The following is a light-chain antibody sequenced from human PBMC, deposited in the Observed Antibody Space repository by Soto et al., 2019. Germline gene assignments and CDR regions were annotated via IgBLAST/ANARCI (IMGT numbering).Light chain of an antibody. J-gene: IGKJ5*01. Sequence: IVLTQSPATLSLSPGKRASLSCRASQNISNYLIWYQQKPGQAPRLLMYGASNRATGIPDRFSGSGSETDFTLTISSLEPEDFAVYYCQQRSNWPITFGQGTRLEIK. V-gene: IGKV3-11*01. CDR2: GAS. CDR1: QNISNY. CDR3: QQRSNWPIT.